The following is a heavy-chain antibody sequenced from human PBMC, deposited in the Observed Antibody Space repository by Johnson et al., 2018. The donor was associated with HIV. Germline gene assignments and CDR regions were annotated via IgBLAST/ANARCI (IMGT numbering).Heavy chain of an antibody. Sequence: QVQLVESVGGLVQPGGSLRLSCVVSGFSFSSYGMHWVRQAPGKGLVWLAVISYDVSNNYYADSVNGRFTISRDNSKNTLYLQMNSLTAEDTALYYCAKDLTYVISALDIWGQGTVVTVSS. V-gene: IGHV3-30*18. CDR2: ISYDVSNN. CDR3: AKDLTYVISALDI. CDR1: GFSFSSYG. D-gene: IGHD3-10*02. J-gene: IGHJ3*02.